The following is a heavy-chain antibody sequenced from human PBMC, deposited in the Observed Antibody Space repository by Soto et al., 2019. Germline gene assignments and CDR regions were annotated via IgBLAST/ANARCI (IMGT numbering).Heavy chain of an antibody. CDR3: ARGYYGSGSYYPAFDY. D-gene: IGHD3-10*01. CDR1: GGSISSGDYY. J-gene: IGHJ4*02. CDR2: IYYSGST. Sequence: SETLSLTCTVSGGSISSGDYYWSWIRQPPGKGLEWIGYIYYSGSTYYNPSLKSRVTISVDTSKNQFSLKLSSVTAADTAVYYCARGYYGSGSYYPAFDYWGQGTLVTVSS. V-gene: IGHV4-30-4*01.